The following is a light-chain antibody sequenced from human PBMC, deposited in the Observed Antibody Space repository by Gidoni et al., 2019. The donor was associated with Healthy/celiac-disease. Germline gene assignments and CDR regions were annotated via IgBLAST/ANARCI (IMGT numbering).Light chain of an antibody. CDR3: QQYNSYPRKS. Sequence: DIQMTQSPSTLSASVGDRVTLTCRASQSISSWLAWYQQKPGKAPKLLIYKASSLESGVPSRFSGSGSGTEFTLTISSLQPDDFATYYCQQYNSYPRKSFGQGTKLEIK. J-gene: IGKJ2*03. CDR1: QSISSW. V-gene: IGKV1-5*03. CDR2: KAS.